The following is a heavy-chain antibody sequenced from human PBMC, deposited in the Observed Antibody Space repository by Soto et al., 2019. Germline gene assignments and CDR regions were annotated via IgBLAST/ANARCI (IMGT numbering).Heavy chain of an antibody. CDR1: GGTFSSYA. J-gene: IGHJ5*02. D-gene: IGHD6-19*01. V-gene: IGHV1-69*06. CDR3: AREGGIKWLNFDP. CDR2: IIPIFGTA. Sequence: GASVKVSCKASGGTFSSYAISWVRQAPGHGLEWMGGIIPIFGTANYAQKFQGRVTITADKSTSTAYMELSSLRSEDTAVYYCAREGGIKWLNFDPWGQGTLVTVSS.